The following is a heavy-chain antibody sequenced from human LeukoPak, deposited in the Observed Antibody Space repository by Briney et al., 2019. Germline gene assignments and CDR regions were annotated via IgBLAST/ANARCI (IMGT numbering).Heavy chain of an antibody. V-gene: IGHV1-2*02. D-gene: IGHD6-6*01. CDR1: GYTFTGYY. J-gene: IGHJ3*02. Sequence: WASVKVSCKASGYTFTGYYMHWVRQAPGQGLEWMGWINPNSGGTNYAQKFQGRVTMTRDTSISTAYMELTRLRSDDTAVYYCARDRPPRAFDIWGRGTMVTVSS. CDR2: INPNSGGT. CDR3: ARDRPPRAFDI.